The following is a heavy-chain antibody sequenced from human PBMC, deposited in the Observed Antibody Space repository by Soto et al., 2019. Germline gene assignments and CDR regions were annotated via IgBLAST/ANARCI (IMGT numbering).Heavy chain of an antibody. D-gene: IGHD2-2*01. Sequence: SETLSLTCTVSGGSISSSSYYWGWIRQPPGKGLEWIGSIYYSGSTNYNPSLKSRVTISVDTSKNQFSLKLSSVTAADTAVYYCARVLPCSTSLMRGCYYFEYWGQGTLVTVSS. CDR2: IYYSGST. CDR3: ARVLPCSTSLMRGCYYFEY. J-gene: IGHJ4*02. V-gene: IGHV4-39*07. CDR1: GGSISSSSYY.